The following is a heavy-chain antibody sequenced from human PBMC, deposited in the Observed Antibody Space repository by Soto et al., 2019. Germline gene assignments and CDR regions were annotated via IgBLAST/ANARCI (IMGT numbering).Heavy chain of an antibody. CDR3: AKDGLYSGGNCYVDY. V-gene: IGHV3-9*01. Sequence: GRPLRLSVTASGVTFDASAMAGGGRAPGKGLEWVSGISWNGGSIGYADSVQGRFTISGDNAKNSLYLQMNSLRAADTALYYCAKDGLYSGGNCYVDYWGQGTLVTVSS. D-gene: IGHD2-15*01. J-gene: IGHJ4*02. CDR2: ISWNGGSI. CDR1: GVTFDASA.